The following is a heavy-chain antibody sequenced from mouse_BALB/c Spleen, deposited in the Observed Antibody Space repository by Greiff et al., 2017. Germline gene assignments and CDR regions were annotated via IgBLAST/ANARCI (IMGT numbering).Heavy chain of an antibody. CDR2: ILPGSGST. D-gene: IGHD2-4*01. CDR1: GYTFSSYW. Sequence: QVQLQQSGAELMKPGASVKISCKATGYTFSSYWIEWVKQRPGHGLEWIGEILPGSGSTNYNEKFKGKATFTADTSSNTAYMQLSSLTSEDSAVYYCARGMITSQCAYWGQGTLVTVSA. V-gene: IGHV1-9*01. J-gene: IGHJ3*01. CDR3: ARGMITSQCAY.